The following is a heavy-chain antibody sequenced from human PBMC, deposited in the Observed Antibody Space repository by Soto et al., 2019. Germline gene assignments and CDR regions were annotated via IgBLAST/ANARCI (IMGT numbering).Heavy chain of an antibody. V-gene: IGHV1-69*13. J-gene: IGHJ5*02. CDR3: ARDGELQLVRPNWFDP. CDR1: GCTFSSYA. CDR2: IIPIFGTA. Sequence: SVKVSCKASGCTFSSYAISWVRQAPGQGLEWMGGIIPIFGTANYAQKFQGRVTITADESTSTAYMELSSLRSEDTAVYYCARDGELQLVRPNWFDPWGQGTLVTVSS. D-gene: IGHD6-13*01.